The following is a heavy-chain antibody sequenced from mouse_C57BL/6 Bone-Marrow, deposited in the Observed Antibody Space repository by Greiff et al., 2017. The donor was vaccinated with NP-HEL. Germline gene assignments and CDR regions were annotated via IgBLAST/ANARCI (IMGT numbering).Heavy chain of an antibody. CDR3: ARCERAWFAY. CDR2: INPGSGGT. Sequence: QVQLKESGAELVRPGTSVKVSCKASGYAFTNYLIEWVKQRPGQGLEWIGVINPGSGGTNYNEKFKGKATLTADKSSSTAYMQLSSLTSEDSAVYFCARCERAWFAYWGQGTLVTVSA. J-gene: IGHJ3*01. CDR1: GYAFTNYL. V-gene: IGHV1-54*01.